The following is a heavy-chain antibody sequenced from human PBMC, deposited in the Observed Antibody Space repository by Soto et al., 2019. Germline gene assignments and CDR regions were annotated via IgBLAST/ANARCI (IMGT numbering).Heavy chain of an antibody. CDR1: GFTFSSYS. CDR2: ISSSSSTI. J-gene: IGHJ3*02. Sequence: GGSLRLSCAASGFTFSSYSMNWVRQAPGKGLEWVSYISSSSSTIYYADSVKGRFTISRDNAKNSLYLQMNSLRAEDTAVYYCARIGRDAFDIWGQGTMVTVSS. V-gene: IGHV3-48*01. CDR3: ARIGRDAFDI. D-gene: IGHD2-21*01.